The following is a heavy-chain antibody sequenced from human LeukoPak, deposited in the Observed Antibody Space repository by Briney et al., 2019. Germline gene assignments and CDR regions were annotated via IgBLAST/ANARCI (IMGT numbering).Heavy chain of an antibody. J-gene: IGHJ5*02. CDR2: IYHSGST. Sequence: SGTLSLTCAVSGGSISSSNWWSWVRPPPGKGLEWIGEIYHSGSTNYNPSLKSRVTISVDKSKNQFSLKLSSVTAADTAVYYCARDRNTMIVVTPRGSNWFDPWGQGTLVTVSS. CDR3: ARDRNTMIVVTPRGSNWFDP. CDR1: GGSISSSNW. V-gene: IGHV4-4*02. D-gene: IGHD3-22*01.